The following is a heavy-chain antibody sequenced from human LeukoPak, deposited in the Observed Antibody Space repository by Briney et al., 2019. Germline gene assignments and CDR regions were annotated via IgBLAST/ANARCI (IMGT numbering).Heavy chain of an antibody. CDR2: IRYDGSNK. D-gene: IGHD1-26*01. CDR3: AKKGNSGSYHAWFDP. J-gene: IGHJ5*02. V-gene: IGHV3-30*02. Sequence: GGSLRLSCAASGFTFSSYSMNWVRQAPGKGLEWVAFIRYDGSNKYYADSVKGRFTISRDNSKNTLYLQMNSLRAEDTAVYYCAKKGNSGSYHAWFDPWGQGTLVTVSS. CDR1: GFTFSSYS.